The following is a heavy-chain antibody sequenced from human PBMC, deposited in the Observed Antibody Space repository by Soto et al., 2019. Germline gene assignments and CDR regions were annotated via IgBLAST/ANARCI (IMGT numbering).Heavy chain of an antibody. CDR2: IIPILGIA. D-gene: IGHD4-17*01. CDR3: ARDKLSRTYTVTPFDY. J-gene: IGHJ4*02. Sequence: QVQLVQSGAEVKKPGSSVKVSCKASGGTFSSYTISWVRQAPGHGLEWMGRIIPILGIANYAQKFQGRVTITADKSTSTAYMELSSLRSEDTAVYYCARDKLSRTYTVTPFDYWGQGTLVTVSS. V-gene: IGHV1-69*08. CDR1: GGTFSSYT.